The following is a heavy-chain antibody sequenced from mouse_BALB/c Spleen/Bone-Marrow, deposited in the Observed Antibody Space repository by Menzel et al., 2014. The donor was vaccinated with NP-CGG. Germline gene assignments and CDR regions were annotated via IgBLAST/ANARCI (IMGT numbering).Heavy chain of an antibody. CDR2: ILPESGST. J-gene: IGHJ2*01. CDR1: GYTFSSYW. Sequence: VQLQQSGAELMKPGASVKISCKSSGYTFSSYWIEWVKQRPGHGLEWIGEILPESGSTNYNEKFRGKATFTADTSSNTAYMQLSSLTSEDSAVYYCARTPGVLYFLDYWGQGTTLTVSS. V-gene: IGHV1-9*01. CDR3: ARTPGVLYFLDY.